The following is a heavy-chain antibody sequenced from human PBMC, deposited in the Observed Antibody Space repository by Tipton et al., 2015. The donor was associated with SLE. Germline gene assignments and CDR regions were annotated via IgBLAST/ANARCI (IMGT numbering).Heavy chain of an antibody. V-gene: IGHV4-34*01. CDR1: GGSFRGYY. Sequence: TLSLTCAVYGGSFRGYYWSWIRQPPGKGREWMGELNHSGNRNYNPSLESRITISKDTSKNQVALNLKSVTATDTAVYYCARHLTGDRAFDIWGQGTLVTVSS. CDR3: ARHLTGDRAFDI. D-gene: IGHD7-27*01. J-gene: IGHJ3*02. CDR2: LNHSGNR.